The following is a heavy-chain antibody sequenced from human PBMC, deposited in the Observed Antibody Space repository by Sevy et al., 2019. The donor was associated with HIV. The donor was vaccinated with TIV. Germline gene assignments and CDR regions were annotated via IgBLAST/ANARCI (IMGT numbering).Heavy chain of an antibody. Sequence: GGSLRLSCAASGFTVSSNYMSWVRQAPGKGLEWVSVIYSGGSTYYGDSVKGRFTISRDNSKNTLYLQMNSLRAEDTAVYYCARGFIRPYSSSWYGDSSAFDIWGQGTMVTVSS. CDR2: IYSGGST. CDR3: ARGFIRPYSSSWYGDSSAFDI. V-gene: IGHV3-53*01. CDR1: GFTVSSNY. J-gene: IGHJ3*02. D-gene: IGHD6-13*01.